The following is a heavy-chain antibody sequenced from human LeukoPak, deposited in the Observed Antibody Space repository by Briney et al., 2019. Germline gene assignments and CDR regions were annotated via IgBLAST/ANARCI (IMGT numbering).Heavy chain of an antibody. CDR2: ISYDGSNK. CDR1: GFTFSSYG. D-gene: IGHD3/OR15-3a*01. J-gene: IGHJ4*02. Sequence: PGRSLRLSCAASGFTFSSYGMHWVRQAPGKGLEWVAVISYDGSNKYYADSVKGRFTISRDNSKNTLYLQMNSLRAEDTAVYYCAKDWTTWGEYYFDYWGQGALVTVSS. V-gene: IGHV3-30*18. CDR3: AKDWTTWGEYYFDY.